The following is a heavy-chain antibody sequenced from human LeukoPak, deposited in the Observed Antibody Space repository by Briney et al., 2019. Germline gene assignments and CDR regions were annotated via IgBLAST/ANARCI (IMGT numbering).Heavy chain of an antibody. J-gene: IGHJ5*02. CDR1: GFAVSTNY. V-gene: IGHV3-66*02. CDR2: IYSDGST. D-gene: IGHD1-26*01. CDR3: ARDQRSESYYPWGWFDP. Sequence: PGGSLRLSCAASGFAVSTNYLSWVRQAPEKGLEWVSVIYSDGSTYYTDSVKGRFTISRDNSKNTLYLQMNSLRPEDTAVYYCARDQRSESYYPWGWFDPWGQGTLVTVSS.